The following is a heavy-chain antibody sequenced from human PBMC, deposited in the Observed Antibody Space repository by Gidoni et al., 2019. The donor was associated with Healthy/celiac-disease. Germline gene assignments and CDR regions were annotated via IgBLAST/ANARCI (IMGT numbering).Heavy chain of an antibody. J-gene: IGHJ4*02. CDR3: ARGPGIAAAGDDY. CDR2: ISSSSSYI. D-gene: IGHD6-13*01. Sequence: EVQLVASGGGLVKPGGSLRLSCAASGFTFSSYSINWVRQAPGKGLAWVSSISSSSSYIYYADSVKGRFTISRDNAKNSLYLQMNSLRAEDTAVYYCARGPGIAAAGDDYWGQGTLVTVSS. CDR1: GFTFSSYS. V-gene: IGHV3-21*01.